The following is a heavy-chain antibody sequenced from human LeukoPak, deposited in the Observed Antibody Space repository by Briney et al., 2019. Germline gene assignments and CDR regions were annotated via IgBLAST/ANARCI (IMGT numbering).Heavy chain of an antibody. D-gene: IGHD3-10*01. Sequence: GGPLRLSCAASGFSLSTFWMHWVRQAPGKGLEWVSYISSSGSTIYYADSVKGRFTISRDNAKNSLYLQMNSLRAEDTAVYYCARESDGFGELDYWGQGTLVTVSS. CDR2: ISSSGSTI. V-gene: IGHV3-11*01. CDR3: ARESDGFGELDY. J-gene: IGHJ4*02. CDR1: GFSLSTFW.